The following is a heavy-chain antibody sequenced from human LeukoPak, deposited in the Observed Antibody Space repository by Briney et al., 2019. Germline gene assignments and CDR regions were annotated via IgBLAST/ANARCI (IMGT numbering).Heavy chain of an antibody. V-gene: IGHV4-61*02. CDR3: ARGPYSYDSSGAFDI. D-gene: IGHD3-22*01. CDR1: GGSISTNSYY. J-gene: IGHJ3*02. Sequence: SETLSLTCTVSGGSISTNSYYWSWIRQPAGKGLEWIGRISSSGSTNYNPSLKSRVTISVDTSKNQFSLKLCSVTAADTAVYFCARGPYSYDSSGAFDIWGQGTMVTVSS. CDR2: ISSSGST.